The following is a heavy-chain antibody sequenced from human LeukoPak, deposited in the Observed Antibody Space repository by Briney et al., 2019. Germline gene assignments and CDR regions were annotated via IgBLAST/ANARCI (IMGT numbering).Heavy chain of an antibody. CDR3: VRSPGIAVAGLFDY. V-gene: IGHV3-9*01. CDR1: GFTFDDYA. Sequence: GGYLRRYCAASGFTFDDYAMHWVRQAPGKGLEWVSGISWNSGSIGYADSVKGRFTISRDNAKNSLYLQMNSLRAEDTALYYCVRSPGIAVAGLFDYWGQGTLVTVSS. CDR2: ISWNSGSI. D-gene: IGHD6-19*01. J-gene: IGHJ4*02.